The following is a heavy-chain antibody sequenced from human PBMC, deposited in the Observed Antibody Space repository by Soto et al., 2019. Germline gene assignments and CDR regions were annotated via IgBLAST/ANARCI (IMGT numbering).Heavy chain of an antibody. CDR1: GGTFSSYT. V-gene: IGHV1-69*02. CDR2: IIPILGIA. Sequence: QVQLVQSGAEVKKPGSSVKVSCKASGGTFSSYTISWVRQAPGQGLEWMGRIIPILGIANYAQKFQGRVTITADKSTSTAYMELSSLRSEDTAVYYCARGYCSGGSCYSSIPRTDAFDIWGQGTMVTVSS. J-gene: IGHJ3*02. CDR3: ARGYCSGGSCYSSIPRTDAFDI. D-gene: IGHD2-15*01.